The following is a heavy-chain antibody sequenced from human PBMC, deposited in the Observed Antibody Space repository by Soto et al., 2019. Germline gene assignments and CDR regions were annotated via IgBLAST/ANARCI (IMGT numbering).Heavy chain of an antibody. CDR1: GFIFSSYA. D-gene: IGHD6-13*01. V-gene: IGHV3-30-3*01. J-gene: IGHJ4*02. Sequence: GSLRLSCAASGFIFSSYAMHWVRQAPGKGPEWVAVMSYDGSNTYYADSVKGRFTTSRDNSKNTLYLQVNSLRPEDTAVYYCARDLVRYGSSWYAMDYWGQGTLVTVSS. CDR2: MSYDGSNT. CDR3: ARDLVRYGSSWYAMDY.